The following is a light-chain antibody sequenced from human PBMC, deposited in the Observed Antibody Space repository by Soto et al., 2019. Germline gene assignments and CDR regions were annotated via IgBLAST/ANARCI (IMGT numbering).Light chain of an antibody. J-gene: IGKJ2*01. Sequence: EIVLTQSPGTLSLSPGEGATLSCRASRSVSSNNLAWYQQKPGRAPRLLIYGAFNRASDIPHRFSGSGSGTDFTLTISRLEPEDFAVYYCQQFGSSPPYTFGQGTRLEIK. CDR3: QQFGSSPPYT. CDR1: RSVSSNN. CDR2: GAF. V-gene: IGKV3-20*01.